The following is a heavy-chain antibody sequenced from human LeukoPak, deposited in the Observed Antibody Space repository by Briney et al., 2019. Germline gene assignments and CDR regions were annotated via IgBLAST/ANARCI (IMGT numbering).Heavy chain of an antibody. CDR2: INPSGGST. J-gene: IGHJ4*02. CDR3: ARATYYYDSSGYYRSPDFGY. D-gene: IGHD3-22*01. CDR1: GYTFTSYY. Sequence: ASVKVSCKASGYTFTSYYMHWVRQAPGQGLEWMGIINPSGGSTSYAQKFQGRVTMTRDTSTSTVYMELSSLRSEDTAVYYCARATYYYDSSGYYRSPDFGYWGQGTLATVSS. V-gene: IGHV1-46*01.